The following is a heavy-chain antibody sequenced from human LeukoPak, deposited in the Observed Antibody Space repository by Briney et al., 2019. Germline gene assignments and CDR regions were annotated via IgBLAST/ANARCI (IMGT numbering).Heavy chain of an antibody. CDR3: AKGRRYSSGWYPIDY. CDR2: ISYDGSNK. J-gene: IGHJ4*02. CDR1: GFTFSSYV. D-gene: IGHD6-19*01. V-gene: IGHV3-30*18. Sequence: GGSLRLSCAASGFTFSSYVMHWVRQAPGKGLEWVAVISYDGSNKYYADSVKGRFTISRDNSKNTLYLQMNSLRAEDTAVYYCAKGRRYSSGWYPIDYWGQGTLVTVSS.